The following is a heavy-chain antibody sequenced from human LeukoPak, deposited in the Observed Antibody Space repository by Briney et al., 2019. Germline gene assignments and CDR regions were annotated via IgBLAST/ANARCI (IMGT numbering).Heavy chain of an antibody. V-gene: IGHV4-31*03. J-gene: IGHJ4*02. CDR3: AREGGPYRPLDY. Sequence: SQTLSLTCTVSGGSISSGGYYWSWIRQHPGKGLEWIGYIYYSGSTNYNPSLKSRVAISVDKSENHISLWLTSVTAADTAVYYCAREGGPYRPLDYSGQGTLVTVSS. CDR2: IYYSGST. CDR1: GGSISSGGYY.